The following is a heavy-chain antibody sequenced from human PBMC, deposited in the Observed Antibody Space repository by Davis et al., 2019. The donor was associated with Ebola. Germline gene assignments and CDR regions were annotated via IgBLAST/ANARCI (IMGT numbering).Heavy chain of an antibody. Sequence: SETLSLTCAVYGGSFSGYYWSWIRQPPGKGLEWIGEINHSGSTNYTPSLKSRVTISVDTSKNKCSLKLSSVTAADTAVYYCAREPDYGDYTWWFDPWGQGTLVTVSS. CDR2: INHSGST. D-gene: IGHD4-17*01. J-gene: IGHJ5*02. V-gene: IGHV4-34*01. CDR3: AREPDYGDYTWWFDP. CDR1: GGSFSGYY.